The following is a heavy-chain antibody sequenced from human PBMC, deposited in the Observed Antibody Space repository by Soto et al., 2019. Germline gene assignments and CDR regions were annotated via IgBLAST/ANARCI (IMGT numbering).Heavy chain of an antibody. V-gene: IGHV1-69*01. Sequence: QVQLVQSGAEVKKPGSSVKVSCKASGGTFSSYAISWVRQAPGQGLEWMGGIIPIFGTANYAQKFQGRVTITADESTSTAYMELSSLRSEDTAVYYCARDLGYCSGGSCYSESAFDSWGQGTMVTVSS. J-gene: IGHJ3*02. CDR3: ARDLGYCSGGSCYSESAFDS. CDR2: IIPIFGTA. D-gene: IGHD2-15*01. CDR1: GGTFSSYA.